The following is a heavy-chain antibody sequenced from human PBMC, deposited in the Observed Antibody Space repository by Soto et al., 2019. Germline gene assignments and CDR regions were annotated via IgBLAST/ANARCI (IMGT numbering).Heavy chain of an antibody. Sequence: GASVKVSCKASGYTFTGYYMHWVRQAPGQGLEWMGWINPNSGGTNYAQKFQGWVTMTRDTSISTAYMGLSRLRSDDTAVYYCARDYYGSGSYYPLMFDPWGQGPLVTVPQ. J-gene: IGHJ5*02. D-gene: IGHD3-10*01. CDR2: INPNSGGT. CDR1: GYTFTGYY. CDR3: ARDYYGSGSYYPLMFDP. V-gene: IGHV1-2*04.